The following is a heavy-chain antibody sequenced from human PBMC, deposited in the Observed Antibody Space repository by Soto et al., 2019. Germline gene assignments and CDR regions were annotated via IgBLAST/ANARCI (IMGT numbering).Heavy chain of an antibody. CDR3: ARLIDGDYDGEDYYYYYGMDV. Sequence: SETLSLTCTVFGGSISCYYWSWIPQPPGNGLEWIGYIYYGGSTNYNPSLKSRVTISVDTSKNQFSLKLSSVTAADTAVYYCARLIDGDYDGEDYYYYYGMDVWGQGTTVTVS. J-gene: IGHJ6*02. CDR2: IYYGGST. CDR1: GGSISCYY. D-gene: IGHD4-17*01. V-gene: IGHV4-59*08.